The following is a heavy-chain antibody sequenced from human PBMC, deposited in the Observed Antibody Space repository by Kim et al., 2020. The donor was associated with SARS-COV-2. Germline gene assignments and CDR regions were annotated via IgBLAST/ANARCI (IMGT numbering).Heavy chain of an antibody. J-gene: IGHJ4*02. CDR2: GHT. CDR3: ARGEGYFDF. Sequence: GHTNFAQKVQGRVTMTTDISTTTAYMELRSLISDDTAVYYCARGEGYFDFWGQGTLVTVSS. D-gene: IGHD1-26*01. V-gene: IGHV1-18*01.